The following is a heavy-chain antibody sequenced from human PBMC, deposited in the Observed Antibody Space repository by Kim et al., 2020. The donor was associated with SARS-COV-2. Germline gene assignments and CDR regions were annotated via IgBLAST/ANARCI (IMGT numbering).Heavy chain of an antibody. CDR3: ATDVVLKGAADAFDI. CDR2: FDPEDGET. CDR1: GYTLTELS. J-gene: IGHJ3*02. D-gene: IGHD3-22*01. V-gene: IGHV1-24*01. Sequence: ASVKVSCKVSGYTLTELSMHWVRQAPGKGLEWMGGFDPEDGETIYAQTFQGRVTMTEDTSTDTAYMELSSLRSEDTAVYYCATDVVLKGAADAFDIWGQGTMVTVSS.